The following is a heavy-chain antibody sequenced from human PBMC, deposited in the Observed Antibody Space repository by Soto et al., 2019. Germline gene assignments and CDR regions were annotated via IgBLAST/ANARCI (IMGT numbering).Heavy chain of an antibody. CDR1: GYTLTELS. D-gene: IGHD6-19*01. V-gene: IGHV1-24*01. CDR3: AKEGSSGAFDY. CDR2: FDPEDGET. Sequence: ASVKVSCKVSGYTLTELSMHWVRQAPGKGLEWMGGFDPEDGETIYAQDFQGWVTMTGDTSTSTAYMEVIRLRSDDTAVYYCAKEGSSGAFDYWGQGSLVTVSS. J-gene: IGHJ4*02.